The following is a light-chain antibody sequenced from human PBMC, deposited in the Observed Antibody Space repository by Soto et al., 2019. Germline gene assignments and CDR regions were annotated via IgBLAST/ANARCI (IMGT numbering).Light chain of an antibody. J-gene: IGLJ1*01. Sequence: QSVLTQPASVSGSPVQSIAISCTGISSDVGAYNSVSWYQQHPGRAPKLMIHDVSNRPSGVSNRFSGSKSGNTASLTISGLQAEDEADYYCSSYTSSSTYVFGTGTKVTVL. CDR3: SSYTSSSTYV. V-gene: IGLV2-14*03. CDR2: DVS. CDR1: SSDVGAYNS.